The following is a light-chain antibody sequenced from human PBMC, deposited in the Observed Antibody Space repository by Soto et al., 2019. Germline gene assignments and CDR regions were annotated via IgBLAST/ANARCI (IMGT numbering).Light chain of an antibody. CDR1: QSVSSN. Sequence: ELVMPQSPATLSLVPGERATLSCRASQSVSSNLAWYQHKTGQAPRLLTYGDSTRATGIPDRFSGSGSGTELNLTISRLQPEDFAVYYCQQYYNWPRTCGQGTKVDIK. CDR3: QQYYNWPRT. J-gene: IGKJ1*01. CDR2: GDS. V-gene: IGKV3-15*01.